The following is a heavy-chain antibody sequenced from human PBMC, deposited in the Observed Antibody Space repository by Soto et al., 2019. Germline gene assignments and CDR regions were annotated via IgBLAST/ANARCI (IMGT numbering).Heavy chain of an antibody. CDR1: GGSISSYY. CDR3: ARGDWIQLSTRLWFGELSAFDI. J-gene: IGHJ3*02. V-gene: IGHV4-59*01. Sequence: SETLSLTCTVSGGSISSYYWSWIRQPPGKGLEWIGYIYYSGSTNYNSSLKSRATISVDTSKNQFSLKLSSVTAADTAVYYCARGDWIQLSTRLWFGELSAFDIWGQGTMVTVSS. CDR2: IYYSGST. D-gene: IGHD3-10*01.